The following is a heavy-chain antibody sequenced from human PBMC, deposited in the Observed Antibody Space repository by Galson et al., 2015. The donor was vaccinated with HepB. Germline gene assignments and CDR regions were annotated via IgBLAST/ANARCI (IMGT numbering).Heavy chain of an antibody. V-gene: IGHV1-3*01. J-gene: IGHJ3*02. CDR2: INAGNGNT. D-gene: IGHD3-22*01. CDR3: ARDSSGYAHDAFDI. CDR1: GYTFTSYA. Sequence: SVKVSCKASGYTFTSYAMHWVRQAPGQRLEWMGWINAGNGNTKYSQKFQGRVTITRDTSASTAYMELSSLRSEDTAVYYCARDSSGYAHDAFDIWGQGTMVTVSS.